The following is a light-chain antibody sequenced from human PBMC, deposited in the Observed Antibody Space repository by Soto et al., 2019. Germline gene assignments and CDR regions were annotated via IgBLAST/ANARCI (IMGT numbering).Light chain of an antibody. V-gene: IGLV2-14*03. CDR1: SSDVGAFNY. CDR2: DVT. CDR3: SSYTTRNTEV. Sequence: QSVLTQPASVSGSPGQSISISCIGTSSDVGAFNYVSWYQHHPGKAPQLIIYDVTSRPSGVSNRFPASKSGNTASLTISGVQAEDEADYYCSSYTTRNTEVFGTGTKVTVL. J-gene: IGLJ1*01.